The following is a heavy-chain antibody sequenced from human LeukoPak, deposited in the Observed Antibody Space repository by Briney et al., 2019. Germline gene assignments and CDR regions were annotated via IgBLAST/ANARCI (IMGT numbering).Heavy chain of an antibody. D-gene: IGHD2-15*01. J-gene: IGHJ5*02. Sequence: SETLSLTCAVYGGSFSGYYWTWIRQPPGKGLEWIGEINHSGSTNYNPSLKSRVTISVDTSKSQFSLKLSSVTAADTAVYYCARGGAVVVAARYRWFDPWGQGTLVTVSS. CDR3: ARGGAVVVAARYRWFDP. CDR2: INHSGST. CDR1: GGSFSGYY. V-gene: IGHV4-34*01.